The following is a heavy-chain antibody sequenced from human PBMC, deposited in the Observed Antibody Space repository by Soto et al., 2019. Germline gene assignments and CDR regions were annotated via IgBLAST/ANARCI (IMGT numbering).Heavy chain of an antibody. CDR1: GGSISSYY. CDR2: IYYSGST. D-gene: IGHD3-10*01. J-gene: IGHJ4*02. Sequence: QVQLQESGPGLVKPSEPRSLTCPVSGGSISSYYWSWIRQPPGKGLEGIGYIYYSGSTNYNPSLKSRVTISVDTSKNQFSLKLSSVTAADTAVYYCATLGAYYYGSGSYPPFDYWGQGTLVTVSS. CDR3: ATLGAYYYGSGSYPPFDY. V-gene: IGHV4-59*08.